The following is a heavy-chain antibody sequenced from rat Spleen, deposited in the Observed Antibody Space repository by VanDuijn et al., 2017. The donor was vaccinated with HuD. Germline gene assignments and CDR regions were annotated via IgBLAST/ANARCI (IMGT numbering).Heavy chain of an antibody. V-gene: IGHV5-43*01. J-gene: IGHJ2*01. Sequence: EVQLVESGGGLVQPGSSLKVSCVASGFTFSSYVMHWFRQAPENGIEWLAYINTDSSDPHYAEAVRGRFTISRDNAKNTVDMQLSSLRSEDTAIYFCAREVNYGRYFDYWGQGVMVAVSS. CDR1: GFTFSSYV. D-gene: IGHD1-11*01. CDR3: AREVNYGRYFDY. CDR2: INTDSSDP.